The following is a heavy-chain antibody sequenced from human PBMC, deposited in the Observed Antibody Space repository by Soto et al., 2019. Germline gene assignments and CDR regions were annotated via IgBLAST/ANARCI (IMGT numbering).Heavy chain of an antibody. V-gene: IGHV1-3*01. D-gene: IGHD2-21*01. CDR1: GYTFTSYA. CDR2: INAGNGNT. J-gene: IGHJ6*02. CDR3: ARLRFCGGDSCYPLEV. Sequence: ASVKVSCKASGYTFTSYAMHWVRQAPGQRLEWMGWINAGNGNTKYSQKFQGRVTITRDTSASTAYMELSSLRSEDTAVYYCARLRFCGGDSCYPLEVWGQGSKVTSP.